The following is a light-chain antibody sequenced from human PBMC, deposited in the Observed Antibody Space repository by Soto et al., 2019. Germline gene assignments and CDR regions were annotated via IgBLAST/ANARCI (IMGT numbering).Light chain of an antibody. Sequence: QPVLTQAPSFSVSPGGTVTLTCALSSGSVSSSNSPSWYQQTPGQAPRTLIYSTNTRSSGVPDRFSGSILGNKAALTITGTQADDESDYYCGLYMGSGTWLFGGGTKLTVL. CDR1: SGSVSSSNS. V-gene: IGLV8-61*01. J-gene: IGLJ3*02. CDR3: GLYMGSGTWL. CDR2: STN.